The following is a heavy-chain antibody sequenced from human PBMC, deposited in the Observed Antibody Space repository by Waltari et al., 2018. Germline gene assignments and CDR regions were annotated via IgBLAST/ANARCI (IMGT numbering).Heavy chain of an antibody. CDR3: ATGPSSGWYYFDY. J-gene: IGHJ4*02. V-gene: IGHV1-24*01. Sequence: QVQLVQSGAEGKKPGASVKVSSKVSGYPLTELSMPWARQPPGKGLEWMGVFDPEDGETIYAQKFQGRVTMTEDTSTDTAYMELSSLRSEDTAVYYCATGPSSGWYYFDYWGQGTLVTVSS. CDR2: FDPEDGET. D-gene: IGHD6-19*01. CDR1: GYPLTELS.